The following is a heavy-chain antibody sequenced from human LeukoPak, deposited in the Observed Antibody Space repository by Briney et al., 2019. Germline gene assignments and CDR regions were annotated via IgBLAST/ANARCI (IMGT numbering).Heavy chain of an antibody. V-gene: IGHV3-23*01. Sequence: PGGSLRLSCVVSGFTFNTYAMTWVRQAPGKGLEWVSAISGSGNSTFYADSIKGRFTISRDNSKKTLSLQMNSLRAEDTAVYYCAKLPYDIFVSYYFDYWGQGTLVTVSA. CDR3: AKLPYDIFVSYYFDY. CDR2: ISGSGNST. CDR1: GFTFNTYA. D-gene: IGHD3-9*01. J-gene: IGHJ4*02.